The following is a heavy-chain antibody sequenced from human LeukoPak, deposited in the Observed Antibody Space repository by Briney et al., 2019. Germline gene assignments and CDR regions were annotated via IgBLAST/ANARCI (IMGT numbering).Heavy chain of an antibody. CDR1: GGSISSYY. CDR2: IYYSGST. CDR3: AGDGLPYDILTPAGWFDP. Sequence: SETLSLTCTVSGGSISSYYWSWIRQPPGKGLEWIGYIYYSGSTNYNPSLKSRVTISVDTSKNQFSLKLSSVTAADTAVYYCAGDGLPYDILTPAGWFDPWGQGTLVTVSS. D-gene: IGHD3-9*01. J-gene: IGHJ5*02. V-gene: IGHV4-59*01.